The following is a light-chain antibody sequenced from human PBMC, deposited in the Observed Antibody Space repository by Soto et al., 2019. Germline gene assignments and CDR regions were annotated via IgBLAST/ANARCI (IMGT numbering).Light chain of an antibody. CDR1: QSVSISY. Sequence: EIVLTQPPGTLSLSPGERATLSCRASQSVSISYLSWYQQKPGQAPRLLIYGASNRATGIPARFSGSGSGTDFTLTISSLEPEDFAVYYCQQRSNWPPITFGQGTRLEI. CDR3: QQRSNWPPIT. V-gene: IGKV3-11*01. J-gene: IGKJ5*01. CDR2: GAS.